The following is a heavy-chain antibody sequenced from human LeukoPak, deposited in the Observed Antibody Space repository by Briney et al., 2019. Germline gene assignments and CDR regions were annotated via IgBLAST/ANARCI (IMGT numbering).Heavy chain of an antibody. CDR2: INHSGDT. Sequence: SETLSLTCRDYGGSFSDYHWSWIRQPPGKGLEWIGEINHSGDTNYNPSLKSRVTISVDTSKNQFSLRLPSVTAADTAVYYCARVTYGSGSYHGRFDPWGQGTLVTVSS. D-gene: IGHD3-10*01. J-gene: IGHJ5*02. V-gene: IGHV4-34*01. CDR1: GGSFSDYH. CDR3: ARVTYGSGSYHGRFDP.